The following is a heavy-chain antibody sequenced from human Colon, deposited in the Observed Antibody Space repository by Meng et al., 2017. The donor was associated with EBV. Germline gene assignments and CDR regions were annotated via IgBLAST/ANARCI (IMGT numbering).Heavy chain of an antibody. CDR3: ARLYCSGGSCYTIDY. Sequence: QVQLVQSWSELKKPGASVKVSCKASGYTFTSYAMNWVRQAPGQGLEWMGWINTNTGNPTYAQGFTGRYVLSLDTSVSTAYLQISSLKAADTAVYYCARLYCSGGSCYTIDYWGQGTLVTVSS. CDR1: GYTFTSYA. CDR2: INTNTGNP. D-gene: IGHD2-15*01. J-gene: IGHJ4*02. V-gene: IGHV7-4-1*02.